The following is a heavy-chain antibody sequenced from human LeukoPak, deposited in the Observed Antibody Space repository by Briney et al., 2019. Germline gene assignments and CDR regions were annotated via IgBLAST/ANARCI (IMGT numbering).Heavy chain of an antibody. CDR1: GFTFGSYA. V-gene: IGHV3-30-3*01. D-gene: IGHD6-6*01. CDR3: ARYSSSSVY. J-gene: IGHJ4*02. CDR2: ISYDGSNK. Sequence: GGSLRLSCAASGFTFGSYAMHWVRQAPGKGLEWVAVISYDGSNKYYADSVKGRFTISRDNSKNTLYLQMNSLRAEDTAVYYCARYSSSSVYRGQGTLVTVSS.